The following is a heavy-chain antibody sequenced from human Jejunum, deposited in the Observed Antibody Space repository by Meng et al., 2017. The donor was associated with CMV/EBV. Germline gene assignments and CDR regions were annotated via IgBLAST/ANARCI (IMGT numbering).Heavy chain of an antibody. Sequence: SGFTFINAWMSWVRQAPGKGLEWVGRIKSKTDGGTTDYAAPVKGRFTISRDDSKNTLYLQMNSLKTEDTAVYYCTAPYSGSPRDWGQGTLVTVSS. V-gene: IGHV3-15*01. J-gene: IGHJ4*02. CDR1: GFTFINAW. CDR2: IKSKTDGGTT. CDR3: TAPYSGSPRD. D-gene: IGHD1-26*01.